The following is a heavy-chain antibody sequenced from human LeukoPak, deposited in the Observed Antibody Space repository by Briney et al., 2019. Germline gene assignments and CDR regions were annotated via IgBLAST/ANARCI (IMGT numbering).Heavy chain of an antibody. J-gene: IGHJ4*02. CDR1: GDSISSTNFY. CDR2: IYYSGTT. V-gene: IGHV4-39*01. CDR3: ARLPRYDFWS. D-gene: IGHD3-3*01. Sequence: SETLSLTWTVAGDSISSTNFYWAWIRQPPGKGLEWIGSIYYSGTTNYNPSLKSRVTISVDTSKKQFSLKLRSVTAADTAVYYCARLPRYDFWSWGQGTLVTVSS.